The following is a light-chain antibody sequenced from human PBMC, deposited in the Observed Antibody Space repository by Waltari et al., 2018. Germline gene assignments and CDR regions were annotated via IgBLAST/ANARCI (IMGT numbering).Light chain of an antibody. CDR2: DVN. CDR1: SSDIGAYNF. Sequence: QSALTQPASVSGSPGQSITIPCTGPSSDIGAYNFVPWYQKHPGKAPKVMIYDVNNRPSGVSSRFSGSKSGNTASLTISGLQAEDEADYYCSSYTTGSTRYVFGSGTKVTVL. J-gene: IGLJ1*01. V-gene: IGLV2-14*03. CDR3: SSYTTGSTRYV.